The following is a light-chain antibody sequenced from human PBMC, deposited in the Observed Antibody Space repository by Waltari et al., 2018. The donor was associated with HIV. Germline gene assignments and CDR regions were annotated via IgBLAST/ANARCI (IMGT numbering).Light chain of an antibody. V-gene: IGLV1-40*01. J-gene: IGLJ2*01. CDR2: ANA. CDR3: QSYDSALSGSV. Sequence: QSVLTQPPSVSGAPGQRVTISCTGSSSNIGAGYDVHWYQQLPGTAPKLVIYANAHRPSGVPDRFSGSKSGTSASLAITGLQAEDAADYYCQSYDSALSGSVFGGGTKLTVL. CDR1: SSNIGAGYD.